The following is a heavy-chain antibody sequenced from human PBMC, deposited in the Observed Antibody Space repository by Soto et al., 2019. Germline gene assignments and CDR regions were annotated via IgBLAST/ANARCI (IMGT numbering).Heavy chain of an antibody. Sequence: SETLSLTCTVSGVSISSGGYYWSWIRQHPGKGLEWIGYIYYSGSTYYNPSLKSRVTISVDTSKNQFSLKLSSVTAADTAVYYCASSAAAGPFDYWGQGTLVTVSS. D-gene: IGHD6-13*01. CDR3: ASSAAAGPFDY. CDR2: IYYSGST. J-gene: IGHJ4*02. V-gene: IGHV4-31*03. CDR1: GVSISSGGYY.